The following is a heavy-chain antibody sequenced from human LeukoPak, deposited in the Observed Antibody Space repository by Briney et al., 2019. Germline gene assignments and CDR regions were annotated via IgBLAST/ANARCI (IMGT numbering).Heavy chain of an antibody. CDR3: AKDDYGSGTPGN. J-gene: IGHJ4*02. V-gene: IGHV3-43*01. CDR1: GFTFDDYT. D-gene: IGHD3-10*01. CDR2: ISWDGGST. Sequence: GGSLRLSCAASGFTFDDYTMHWVRQVPRKGLEWVSLISWDGGSTYYADSVKGRFTISRDNSKNSLYLQMNSLRTEDTALYYCAKDDYGSGTPGNWGQGTLVTVSS.